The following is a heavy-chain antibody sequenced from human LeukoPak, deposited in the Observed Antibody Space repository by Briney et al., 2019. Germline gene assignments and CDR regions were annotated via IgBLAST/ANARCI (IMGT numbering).Heavy chain of an antibody. CDR3: ARAAYSSTWYSRYFDL. D-gene: IGHD6-13*01. CDR2: IGTAGEI. CDR1: GFTFSSYD. J-gene: IGHJ2*01. V-gene: IGHV3-13*01. Sequence: PGGSLRLSCAASGFTFSSYDIHGVRQATGKGLEWVSGIGTAGEIYYPGSVKGRFTISIENAKNSLYLQMNSLRAGDTAVYYCARAAYSSTWYSRYFDLWGRGTLVTVSS.